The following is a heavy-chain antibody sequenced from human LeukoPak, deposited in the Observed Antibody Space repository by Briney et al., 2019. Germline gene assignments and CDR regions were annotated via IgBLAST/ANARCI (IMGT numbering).Heavy chain of an antibody. V-gene: IGHV5-51*01. D-gene: IGHD3-10*01. CDR3: ASGPITMVRGVMSPYAFDI. J-gene: IGHJ3*02. Sequence: GESLKISCKGSGYSFTSYWIGWVRQMPGKGLEWMGIIYPGDSDTRYSPSFQGQVTISADKSISTAYLQWSSLKAPDTAMYYCASGPITMVRGVMSPYAFDIWGQGTMVTVSS. CDR1: GYSFTSYW. CDR2: IYPGDSDT.